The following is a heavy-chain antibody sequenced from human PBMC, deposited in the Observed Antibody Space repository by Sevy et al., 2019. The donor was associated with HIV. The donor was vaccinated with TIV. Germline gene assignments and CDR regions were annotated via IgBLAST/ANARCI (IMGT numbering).Heavy chain of an antibody. J-gene: IGHJ4*02. D-gene: IGHD6-13*01. V-gene: IGHV3-74*01. CDR3: AREASSWYGVDY. Sequence: GGSLRLSRAASGFPLSGYWMHWVRQVPGEGLVWVSRLKSVESSTTYADSVKGRFTVSRDNAKNTVYLQMNSLRAEDTGVYYCAREASSWYGVDYWGQGTLVTVSS. CDR1: GFPLSGYW. CDR2: LKSVESST.